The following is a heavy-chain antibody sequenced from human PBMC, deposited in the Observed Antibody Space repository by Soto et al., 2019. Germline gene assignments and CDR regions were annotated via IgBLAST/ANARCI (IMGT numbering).Heavy chain of an antibody. J-gene: IGHJ4*02. CDR1: GYTFTSYG. D-gene: IGHD3-22*01. CDR3: ARDRDSSGYYPGPAFDY. CDR2: ITPYNGHT. V-gene: IGHV1-18*04. Sequence: QVHLVQSGREVKKPGVSMTVSCKTSGYTFTSYGISWVRQAPGQGLEWLGWITPYNGHTNYAQNVQGRVTLTADKSTRKAYMELRSMRSDDTAVYYCARDRDSSGYYPGPAFDYWGQGTLLTVSS.